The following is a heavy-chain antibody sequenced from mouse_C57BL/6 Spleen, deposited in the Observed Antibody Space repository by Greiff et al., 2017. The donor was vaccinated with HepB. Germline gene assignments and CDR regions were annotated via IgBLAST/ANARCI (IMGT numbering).Heavy chain of an antibody. V-gene: IGHV1-69*01. J-gene: IGHJ3*01. CDR1: GYTFTSYW. D-gene: IGHD1-1*01. CDR2: IDPSDSYT. CDR3: ARRTTVFAY. Sequence: QVQLQQPGAELVMPGASVKLSCKASGYTFTSYWMHWVKQRPGQGLEWIGEIDPSDSYTNYNQKFKGKSTLTVDKSSSTAYMQLSSLTSEDSAVYYCARRTTVFAYWGQGTLVTVSA.